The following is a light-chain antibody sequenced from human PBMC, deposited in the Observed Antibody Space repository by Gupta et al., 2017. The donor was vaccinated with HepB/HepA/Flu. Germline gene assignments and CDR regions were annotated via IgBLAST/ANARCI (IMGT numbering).Light chain of an antibody. J-gene: IGKJ1*01. V-gene: IGKV1-39*01. CDR3: LQSYGTLWT. CDR2: VAS. CDR1: QSIGRY. Sequence: DIQMTPSPSSLSASVGDRVTITCRASQSIGRYLNWYQQKSGKAPKLLIYVASNLQSGVPSRFSGSGSGTDFTLTISRLQPEDFATYYCLQSYGTLWTFGQGTRLEIK.